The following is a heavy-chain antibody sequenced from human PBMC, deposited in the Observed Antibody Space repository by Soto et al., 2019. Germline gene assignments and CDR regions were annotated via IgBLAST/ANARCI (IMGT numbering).Heavy chain of an antibody. J-gene: IGHJ3*01. D-gene: IGHD3-16*01. CDR2: IYYSGST. CDR1: GDSIRSYY. CDR3: ASLSMITFGGIRKDAFEV. Sequence: QVQLQESGPGLVKPSETLSLTCTVSGDSIRSYYWSWIRQPPGKGLEWIGYIYYSGSTNYNPSLKSRVTISVDASKNQFSLKLSSVTAADTAVYYCASLSMITFGGIRKDAFEVWGQGTMVTVSS. V-gene: IGHV4-59*08.